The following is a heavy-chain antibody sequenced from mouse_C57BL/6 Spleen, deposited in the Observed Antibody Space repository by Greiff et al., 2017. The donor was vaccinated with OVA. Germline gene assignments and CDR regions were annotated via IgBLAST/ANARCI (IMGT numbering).Heavy chain of an antibody. Sequence: DVHLVESEGGLVQPGSSVKLSCTASGFTFSDYYMAWVSQVPEKGLEWVANINPDGSSTYYLDTFKGRFIISRDNAKNNLYLQMSSLKSVDTAAYYCARGDGSSHYFDYWGQGTTLTVSS. CDR3: ARGDGSSHYFDY. V-gene: IGHV5-16*01. CDR2: INPDGSST. CDR1: GFTFSDYY. J-gene: IGHJ2*01. D-gene: IGHD1-1*01.